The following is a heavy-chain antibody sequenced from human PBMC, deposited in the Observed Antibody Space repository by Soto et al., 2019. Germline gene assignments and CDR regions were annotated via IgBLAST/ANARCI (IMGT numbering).Heavy chain of an antibody. CDR1: GFTFRNYV. CDR3: AKGRSYYYYYGVDV. V-gene: IGHV3-23*01. Sequence: GGSLRLSCAASGFTFRNYVMNWVRQAPGKGLEWVSAISGSGGSTYYADSAKGRFTISRDNSKSTLYLQMNSLRAEDTALYYCAKGRSYYYYYGVDVWGQGTTVTVSS. J-gene: IGHJ6*02. CDR2: ISGSGGST.